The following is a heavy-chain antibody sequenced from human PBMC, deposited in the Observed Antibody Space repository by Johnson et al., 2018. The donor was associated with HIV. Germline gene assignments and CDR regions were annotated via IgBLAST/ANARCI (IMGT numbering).Heavy chain of an antibody. CDR1: GFTFSDYY. CDR3: TTDWHMTVIVHAFDI. J-gene: IGHJ3*02. V-gene: IGHV3-11*01. D-gene: IGHD3-22*01. Sequence: QVQLVESGGGLVQPGGSLRLSCAASGFTFSDYYMTWIRQAPGKGLDWVSYISSSGGTKYYADSVKGRFTISRDNAKNSLYLQMNSLKTEDTAVYYCTTDWHMTVIVHAFDIWGQGTMVTVSS. CDR2: ISSSGGTK.